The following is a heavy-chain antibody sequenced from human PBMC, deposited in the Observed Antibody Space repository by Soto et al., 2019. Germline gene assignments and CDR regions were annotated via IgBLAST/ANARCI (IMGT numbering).Heavy chain of an antibody. CDR3: AKDLEFSSVTTFKFWRIFDY. J-gene: IGHJ4*02. CDR1: GFTFSSYA. Sequence: GGSLRLSCAAAGFTFSSYAMSWVSQAPGKGLEWVSAISGSGGSTYYADSVKGRFTISRDNSKNTLYLQMNSLRAEDTAVYYCAKDLEFSSVTTFKFWRIFDYWGQGTLVTVSS. D-gene: IGHD4-17*01. CDR2: ISGSGGST. V-gene: IGHV3-23*01.